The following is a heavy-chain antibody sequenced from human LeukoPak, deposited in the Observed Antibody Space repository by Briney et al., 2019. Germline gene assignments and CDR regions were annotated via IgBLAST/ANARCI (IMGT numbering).Heavy chain of an antibody. V-gene: IGHV4-31*03. CDR1: GGSISSGGYS. D-gene: IGHD6-13*01. CDR3: AREGIAAAY. J-gene: IGHJ4*02. CDR2: IYYSGST. Sequence: PSETLSLTCTVSGGSISSGGYSWSWIRQHPGKGLEWIGYIYYSGSTYYNPSLKSRVTISVDTSKNQFSLKLSSVTAADTAVYYCAREGIAAAYWGQGTLVTVSS.